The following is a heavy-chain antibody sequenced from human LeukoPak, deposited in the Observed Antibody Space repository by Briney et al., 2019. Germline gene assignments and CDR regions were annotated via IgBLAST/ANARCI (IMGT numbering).Heavy chain of an antibody. Sequence: GGSLRLSCAASGFTFSSYGMSWVRQAPGKGLEWVSAISGSGGSTYYADSVKGRFTISRDNSKNTLYLQMNSLRAEDTAVYYCAKDHYYGSGSGGNWFDPWGQGTLVTVSS. V-gene: IGHV3-23*01. CDR1: GFTFSSYG. J-gene: IGHJ5*02. CDR2: ISGSGGST. D-gene: IGHD3-10*01. CDR3: AKDHYYGSGSGGNWFDP.